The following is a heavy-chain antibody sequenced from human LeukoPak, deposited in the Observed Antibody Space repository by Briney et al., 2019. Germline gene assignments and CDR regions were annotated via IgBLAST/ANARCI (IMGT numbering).Heavy chain of an antibody. Sequence: GGSLRLSCTASGFTFDDYAMHWVRQAPGKGLEGVSGISWNSASIVYADSVKGRFTISRDNAKNSLYLQMNSLRAEDTALYYCAKDNDPYYCYYMDVWGKGTTVTISS. CDR2: ISWNSASI. CDR1: GFTFDDYA. V-gene: IGHV3-9*01. J-gene: IGHJ6*03. D-gene: IGHD1-1*01. CDR3: AKDNDPYYCYYMDV.